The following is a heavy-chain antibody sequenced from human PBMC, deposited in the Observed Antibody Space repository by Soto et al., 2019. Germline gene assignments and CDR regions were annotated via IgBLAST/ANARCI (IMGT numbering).Heavy chain of an antibody. CDR1: GGSIGSSSYY. V-gene: IGHV4-39*01. CDR3: ASQYRNYFDVSDYSRAYYFDY. D-gene: IGHD3-22*01. Sequence: SETLSLTCTVSGGSIGSSSYYWGWLRQPPGKGLEWIGSFYYGGSTYYNPALKSRVTISVDMSKSQFSLKLGSVTAADTAVYHCASQYRNYFDVSDYSRAYYFDYWGQGTLVTVSS. J-gene: IGHJ4*02. CDR2: FYYGGST.